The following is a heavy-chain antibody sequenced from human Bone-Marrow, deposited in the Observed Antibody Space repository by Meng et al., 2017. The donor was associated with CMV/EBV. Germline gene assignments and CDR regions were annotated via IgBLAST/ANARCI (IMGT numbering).Heavy chain of an antibody. D-gene: IGHD3-22*01. CDR2: ISSDGSDK. CDR1: GFTFSDYV. Sequence: GGSLRLSCVVSGFTFSDYVIHWVRQAPGKGLEWTSAISSDGSDKHFADSVKGRFTISRDNSKNTVYLQMNFLRLEDTAVYYCAREGHSSGYFGDLDYWGQGALVTVSS. V-gene: IGHV3-30-3*01. CDR3: AREGHSSGYFGDLDY. J-gene: IGHJ4*02.